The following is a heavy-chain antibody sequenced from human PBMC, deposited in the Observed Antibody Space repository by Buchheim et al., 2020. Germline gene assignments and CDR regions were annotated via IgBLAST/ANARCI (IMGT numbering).Heavy chain of an antibody. J-gene: IGHJ4*02. D-gene: IGHD6-19*01. V-gene: IGHV3-7*01. CDR1: GFTFSSYW. CDR3: ARALGSGWYGPTYYFDY. CDR2: IKQDGSEK. Sequence: EVQLVESGGGLVQPGGSLRLSCAASGFTFSSYWMSWVRQAPGKGLEWVANIKQDGSEKYYVDSVKGRFTISRDNAKNSLYLQMNSLRAEDTAVYYCARALGSGWYGPTYYFDYWGQGTL.